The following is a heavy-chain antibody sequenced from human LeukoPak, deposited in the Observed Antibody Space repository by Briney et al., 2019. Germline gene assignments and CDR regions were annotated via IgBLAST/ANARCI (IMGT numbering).Heavy chain of an antibody. Sequence: GGSLRLSCAASGFTFSSYAMSWVRQAPGKGLEWVSVISGSGDNTYYAGSVKGRFTISRDNSENTLYLQMNSLRAEDTAVYYCARVGQWLSFIEAFDIWGQGTMVTVSS. CDR3: ARVGQWLSFIEAFDI. V-gene: IGHV3-23*01. CDR2: ISGSGDNT. D-gene: IGHD6-19*01. J-gene: IGHJ3*02. CDR1: GFTFSSYA.